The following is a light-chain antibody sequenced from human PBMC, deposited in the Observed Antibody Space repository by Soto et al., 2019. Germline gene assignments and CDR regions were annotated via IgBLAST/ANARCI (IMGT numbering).Light chain of an antibody. CDR1: QSISPW. CDR2: RAS. Sequence: DIQMTQSTSTLSAYVGERVTITCRASQSISPWFAWYQKKPGKAPNLLIYRASNLQTGVPSRFSGSGSGTEFTLTINRLQPDDVATYYCQQYRSRPYTFGQGTKLEIE. V-gene: IGKV1-5*03. J-gene: IGKJ2*01. CDR3: QQYRSRPYT.